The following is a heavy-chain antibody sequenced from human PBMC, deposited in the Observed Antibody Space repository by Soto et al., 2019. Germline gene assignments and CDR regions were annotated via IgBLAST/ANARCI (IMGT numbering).Heavy chain of an antibody. CDR3: ARGRYGDY. D-gene: IGHD1-1*01. Sequence: QVHLVQSGAEVKKPGASVKVSCKGSGYTFTSYGITWVRQAPGQGLEWMGWISAHNGNTNYAQKLQGRVTVTRDTSTSTAYKELRSLRSDDTAVYYRARGRYGDYWGQGVLVTVSS. J-gene: IGHJ4*02. CDR1: GYTFTSYG. V-gene: IGHV1-18*01. CDR2: ISAHNGNT.